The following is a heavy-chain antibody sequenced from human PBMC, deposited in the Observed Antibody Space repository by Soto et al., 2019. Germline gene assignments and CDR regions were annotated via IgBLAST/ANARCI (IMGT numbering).Heavy chain of an antibody. Sequence: SETLSLTCAVSGGSISSSNWRSWVRQPPGKGLECIGYIYYSGSTNYNPSLKSRVTISVDTSKNQFSLKLSSVTAADTAVYYCARGIGYQLLDFDYWGQGTLVTVSS. J-gene: IGHJ4*02. CDR1: GGSISSSNW. CDR3: ARGIGYQLLDFDY. CDR2: IYYSGST. V-gene: IGHV4-4*02. D-gene: IGHD2-2*01.